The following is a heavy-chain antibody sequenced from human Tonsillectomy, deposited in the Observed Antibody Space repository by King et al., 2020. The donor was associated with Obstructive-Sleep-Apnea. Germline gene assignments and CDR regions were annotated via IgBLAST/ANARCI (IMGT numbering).Heavy chain of an antibody. CDR2: ISYDGSNK. CDR1: GFTFSSYV. J-gene: IGHJ4*02. D-gene: IGHD5-12*01. Sequence: VQLVESGGGVVQPGRSLRLSCAASGFTFSSYVMHWVRQAPGKGLELVALISYDGSNKFYADSVKGRFTISRDNSKNTLDLQMNSLRADDTAVYYCAKVQWVRSGGPFDYWGQGTLVTVSS. CDR3: AKVQWVRSGGPFDY. V-gene: IGHV3-30*18.